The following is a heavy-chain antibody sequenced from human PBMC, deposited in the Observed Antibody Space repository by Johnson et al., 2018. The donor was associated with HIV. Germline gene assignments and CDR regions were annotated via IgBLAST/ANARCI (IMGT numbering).Heavy chain of an antibody. Sequence: QVQLVESGGGVVQPGRSLRLSYAASGFTFSSYGMHWVRQAPGKGLEWVAFIRYDGSNKYYGDSVKGRFTISRDNSKNTLYLQMNSLRAEDTAVYYCARSLDYGPARSAFDIWGQGTMVTVSS. CDR3: ARSLDYGPARSAFDI. CDR1: GFTFSSYG. V-gene: IGHV3-30*02. CDR2: IRYDGSNK. D-gene: IGHD4-17*01. J-gene: IGHJ3*02.